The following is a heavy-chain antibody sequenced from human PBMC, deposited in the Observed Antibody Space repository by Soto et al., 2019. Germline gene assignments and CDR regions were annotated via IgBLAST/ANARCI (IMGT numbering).Heavy chain of an antibody. CDR3: ARKILGSTSRPNYWYFDL. CDR1: GFTFINYA. J-gene: IGHJ2*01. V-gene: IGHV3-23*01. CDR2: IRGGCYAT. D-gene: IGHD2-2*01. Sequence: EVQLLESGGGLVQPWGSLRLSCAGSGFTFINYAMNWVRQAPGEGLEWVSSIRGGCYATFVADSVRGRFTISRDNSKNTVTLQMNSLGVDDTAVYYCARKILGSTSRPNYWYFDLWGRGTLVTVSS.